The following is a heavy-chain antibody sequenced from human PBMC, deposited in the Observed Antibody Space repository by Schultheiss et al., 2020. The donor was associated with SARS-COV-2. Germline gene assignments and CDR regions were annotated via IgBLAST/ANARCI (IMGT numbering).Heavy chain of an antibody. Sequence: SETLSLTCTVSGGSISSYYWSWIRQPPGKGLEWIGSIYYSGSTNYNPSLKSRVTISVDTSKNQFSLKLSSVTAADTAVYYCARGFHYYDSSGFDYWGQGTLVTVSS. J-gene: IGHJ4*02. CDR2: IYYSGST. D-gene: IGHD3-22*01. CDR1: GGSISSYY. CDR3: ARGFHYYDSSGFDY. V-gene: IGHV4-59*08.